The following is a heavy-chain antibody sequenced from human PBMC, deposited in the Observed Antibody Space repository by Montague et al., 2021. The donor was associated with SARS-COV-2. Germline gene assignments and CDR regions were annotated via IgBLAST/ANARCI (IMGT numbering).Heavy chain of an antibody. J-gene: IGHJ4*02. V-gene: IGHV4-61*02. D-gene: IGHD5-12*01. Sequence: TLSLTCTVSIGSISSGSYYWSWIRQPAGKGLEWIGRISSSGGIDYNASLKSRVTMSLDTSKIQLSLKLSSVTAADTAVYYCASQYIGYNRRFDYWGQGALVTVSP. CDR2: ISSSGGI. CDR1: IGSISSGSYY. CDR3: ASQYIGYNRRFDY.